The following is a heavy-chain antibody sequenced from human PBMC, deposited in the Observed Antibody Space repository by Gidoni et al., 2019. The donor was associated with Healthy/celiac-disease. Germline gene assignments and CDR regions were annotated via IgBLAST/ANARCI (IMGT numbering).Heavy chain of an antibody. J-gene: IGHJ4*02. CDR3: ASRSGFIVGATRARDY. V-gene: IGHV4-39*01. Sequence: PGKGLEWIGSIYYSGSTYYNPSLKSRVTISVDTSKNQFSLKLSSVTAADTAVYYCASRSGFIVGATRARDYWGQGTLVTVSS. D-gene: IGHD1-26*01. CDR2: IYYSGST.